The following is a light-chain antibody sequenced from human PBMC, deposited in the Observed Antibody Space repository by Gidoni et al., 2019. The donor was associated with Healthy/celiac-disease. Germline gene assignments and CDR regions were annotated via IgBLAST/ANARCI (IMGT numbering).Light chain of an antibody. J-gene: IGLJ3*02. CDR2: SND. CDR1: SSNIGGNI. CDR3: AAWDASLTGWV. Sequence: QPVLTQPPYTSGTPGQRVTISCSGSSSNIGGNIVNWYKQLPGTAPRLLMYSNDQRPSGVPDRFSGSKSGTSASLAISGLQSEDEADYYCAAWDASLTGWVFGGGTKLTVL. V-gene: IGLV1-44*01.